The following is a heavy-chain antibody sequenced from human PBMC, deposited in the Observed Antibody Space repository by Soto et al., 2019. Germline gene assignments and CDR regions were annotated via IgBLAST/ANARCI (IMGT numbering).Heavy chain of an antibody. D-gene: IGHD3-22*01. CDR2: IWYDGSNK. J-gene: IGHJ3*02. CDR1: RFTFSSYG. Sequence: GRSLRLSCAASRFTFSSYGMHWVRQAPGKGLEWVALIWYDGSNKYYADSVKGRFTISRDNSKNSLFLQMTSLRAEDTAVYYCARAFDDSSGYYGYDAFDIWGQGTMVTVSS. V-gene: IGHV3-33*01. CDR3: ARAFDDSSGYYGYDAFDI.